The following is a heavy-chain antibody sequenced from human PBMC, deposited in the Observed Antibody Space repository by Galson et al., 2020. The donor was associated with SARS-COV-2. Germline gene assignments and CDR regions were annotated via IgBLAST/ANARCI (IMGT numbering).Heavy chain of an antibody. CDR2: LMPIFHIP. V-gene: IGHV1-69*17. Sequence: KISCKAPGGTFDDYTISWLRRAPGQGLEWQGGLMPIFHIPKYAQKFQGRVTIVADKSASTAYMEMSSLGSEDTAIYFCAREATGQMGYFDLWGQGTLITVSS. CDR3: AREATGQMGYFDL. D-gene: IGHD2-15*01. J-gene: IGHJ4*02. CDR1: GGTFDDYT.